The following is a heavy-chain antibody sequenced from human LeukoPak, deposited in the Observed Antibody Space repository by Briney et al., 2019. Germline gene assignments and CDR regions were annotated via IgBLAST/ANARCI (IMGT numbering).Heavy chain of an antibody. CDR3: ASSSDSSSFGWFDP. V-gene: IGHV1-69*05. J-gene: IGHJ5*02. D-gene: IGHD6-6*01. Sequence: GASEKVSCKASGGTFSSYAISWVRQAPGQGLEWMGGIIPIFGTANYAQKFQGRVTITTDESTSTAYMELSSLRSEDTAVYYCASSSDSSSFGWFDPCGQGTLVTVSS. CDR1: GGTFSSYA. CDR2: IIPIFGTA.